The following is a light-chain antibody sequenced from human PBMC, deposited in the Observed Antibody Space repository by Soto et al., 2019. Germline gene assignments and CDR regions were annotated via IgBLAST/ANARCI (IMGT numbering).Light chain of an antibody. V-gene: IGKV3-15*01. CDR1: QTVSNN. CDR3: QQYNQWPLT. Sequence: EIVMTQSPATLSVSPGEKATLSCRASQTVSNNLAWYQQKPGQAPRLLIYFASTRATGIPVRFSGSGSGTEFTLTISSLQSEDFAVYYCQQYNQWPLTFGGGTKAETK. J-gene: IGKJ4*01. CDR2: FAS.